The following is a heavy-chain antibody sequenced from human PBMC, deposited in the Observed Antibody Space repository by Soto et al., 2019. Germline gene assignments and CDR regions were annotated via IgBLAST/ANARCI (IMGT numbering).Heavy chain of an antibody. Sequence: VSLRLSCAASGFTFSSYWMSWVRQAPGKGLEWVANIKQDGSEKYYVDSVKGRFTIPRDNAKNSLYLQMNSLRAEDTAVYYCARGLRSSYFDYWGQGTLVTVSS. CDR1: GFTFSSYW. CDR3: ARGLRSSYFDY. V-gene: IGHV3-7*03. CDR2: IKQDGSEK. D-gene: IGHD6-13*01. J-gene: IGHJ4*02.